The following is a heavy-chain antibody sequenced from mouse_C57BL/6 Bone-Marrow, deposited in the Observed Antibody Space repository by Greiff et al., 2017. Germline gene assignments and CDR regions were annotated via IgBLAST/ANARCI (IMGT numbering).Heavy chain of an antibody. CDR1: GYTFTEYT. J-gene: IGHJ3*01. V-gene: IGHV1-62-2*01. Sequence: VQLQQSGAELVKPGASVTLICKASGYTFTEYTFHWVKQRSGQGLEWFGWFYTGSGSIKYNEKFKDKATLTADKSSSPVYLKLSRLTSEDSAVYFCARHEEGYPFAYWGQGTLVTVSA. D-gene: IGHD2-2*01. CDR3: ARHEEGYPFAY. CDR2: FYTGSGSI.